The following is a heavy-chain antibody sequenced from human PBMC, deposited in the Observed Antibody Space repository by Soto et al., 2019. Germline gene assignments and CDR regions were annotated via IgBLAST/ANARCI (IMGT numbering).Heavy chain of an antibody. D-gene: IGHD3-10*01. J-gene: IGHJ5*02. CDR2: ISGSGGST. V-gene: IGHV3-23*01. CDR3: AKGGWGAESPSWFDP. Sequence: EVQLLESGGGLVQPGGSMRLSCAASGFTFSSYAMSWVRQAPGKGLEWVSAISGSGGSTYYADSVKGRFTISRDNSKNTLYLQMNSLRAEDTAVYYCAKGGWGAESPSWFDPWGQGTLVTVSS. CDR1: GFTFSSYA.